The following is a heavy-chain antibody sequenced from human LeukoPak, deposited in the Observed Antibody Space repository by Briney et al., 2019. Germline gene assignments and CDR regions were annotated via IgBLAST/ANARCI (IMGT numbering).Heavy chain of an antibody. V-gene: IGHV3-23*01. CDR2: ISGSGGST. CDR3: AKGNTRIAAADG. J-gene: IGHJ4*02. D-gene: IGHD6-13*01. Sequence: GGSLRLSCAASGFTVSSNYMSWVRQAPGKGLEWVSAISGSGGSTYYADSVKGRFTISRDNSKNTLYLQMNSLRAEDTAVYYCAKGNTRIAAADGWGQGTLVTVCS. CDR1: GFTVSSNY.